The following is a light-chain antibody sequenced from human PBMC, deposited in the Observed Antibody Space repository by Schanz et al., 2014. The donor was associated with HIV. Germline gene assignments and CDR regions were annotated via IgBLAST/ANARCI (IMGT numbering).Light chain of an antibody. J-gene: IGKJ1*01. CDR2: GAS. V-gene: IGKV3-20*01. Sequence: EIVLTQSPGTLSLSPGERGTLSCRASQSVKSNFIGWYQQKPGQAPRLLIFGASNRATGIPDRFSGGVSGTYFTLTISRVEPEDYAVYYCQQYGSSPRTFGQGTNVEVK. CDR3: QQYGSSPRT. CDR1: QSVKSNF.